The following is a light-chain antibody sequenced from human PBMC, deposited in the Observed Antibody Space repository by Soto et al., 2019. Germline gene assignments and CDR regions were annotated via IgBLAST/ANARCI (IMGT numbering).Light chain of an antibody. CDR3: SSYAGSNNL. V-gene: IGLV2-8*01. J-gene: IGLJ2*01. CDR2: EVT. Sequence: QSALTQPPSASGSPGQSVTISCTGTSSDVGGYNYVSWYQQHPGKAPKFMIYEVTRRPSGVPDRFSGSKSGNTASLPVSGLQAEDEADYYCSSYAGSNNLFGGGTKVTVL. CDR1: SSDVGGYNY.